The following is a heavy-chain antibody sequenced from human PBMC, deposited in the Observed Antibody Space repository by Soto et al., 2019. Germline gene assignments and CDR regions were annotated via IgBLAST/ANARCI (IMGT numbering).Heavy chain of an antibody. Sequence: QLQLQESGPGLVKPSETLSLTCTVSGGSISSSSYYWGWIRQPPGKGLEWIGSIYYSGSTYYNPSLKSRVTISVDTSKNQFSLKLSSVTAADTAVYYCARHPFASYQWLRYAFDIWGQGTMVTVSS. CDR1: GGSISSSSYY. CDR3: ARHPFASYQWLRYAFDI. V-gene: IGHV4-39*01. CDR2: IYYSGST. D-gene: IGHD6-19*01. J-gene: IGHJ3*02.